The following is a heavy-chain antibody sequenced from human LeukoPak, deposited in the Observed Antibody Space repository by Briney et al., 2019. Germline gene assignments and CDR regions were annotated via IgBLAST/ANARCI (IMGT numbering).Heavy chain of an antibody. CDR3: ARESWFGELLRFHYYYGMDV. V-gene: IGHV1-18*01. J-gene: IGHJ6*02. CDR1: GYTFTSYG. CDR2: ISAYNGNT. Sequence: ASVKVSCKASGYTFTSYGISWVRQAPGQGLEWMGWISAYNGNTNYAQKLQGRVTMTTDTSTSTAYMELRSLRSDDTAVYYCARESWFGELLRFHYYYGMDVWGQGTTVTVSS. D-gene: IGHD3-10*01.